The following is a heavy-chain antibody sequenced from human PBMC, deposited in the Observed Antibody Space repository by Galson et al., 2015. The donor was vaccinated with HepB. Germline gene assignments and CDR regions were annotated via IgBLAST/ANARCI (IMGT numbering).Heavy chain of an antibody. J-gene: IGHJ6*02. Sequence: LSFTCGVNDGSFSNYYWSWIRQPPGKELEWIGEINDSGNTNYNPSLKSRVIMSLDTSKNQFSLRLTSVTAADTAVYYCARRDNYYYFGMDVWGQGTTVIVSS. V-gene: IGHV4-34*01. CDR1: DGSFSNYY. CDR2: INDSGNT. CDR3: ARRDNYYYFGMDV. D-gene: IGHD5-24*01.